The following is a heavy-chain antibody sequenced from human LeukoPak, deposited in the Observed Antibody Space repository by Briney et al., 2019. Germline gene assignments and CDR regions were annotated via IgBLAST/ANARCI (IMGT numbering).Heavy chain of an antibody. CDR1: GGSISNYY. V-gene: IGHV4-59*01. Sequence: SETLSLTCTVSGGSISNYYWSWIQQPPGKGLEWIGYIYYSVNTNYNPSLKGRVTISVDTSKNQFSLKLTSVTAADTAVYYCARRDAFDIWGPGTMVTVSS. J-gene: IGHJ3*02. CDR2: IYYSVNT. CDR3: ARRDAFDI.